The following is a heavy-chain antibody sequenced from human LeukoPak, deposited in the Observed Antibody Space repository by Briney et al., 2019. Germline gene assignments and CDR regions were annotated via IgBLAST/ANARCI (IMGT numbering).Heavy chain of an antibody. Sequence: SETLSLTCAVYGGSFSGYYWSWIRQPPGKGLEWIGEINHSGSTNYNPSLKSRVTISVDTSKNQFSLKLSSVTAADTAVYYCASGRYDFWRGYNWLDPWGQGTLVTVSS. V-gene: IGHV4-34*01. CDR3: ASGRYDFWRGYNWLDP. CDR1: GGSFSGYY. CDR2: INHSGST. D-gene: IGHD3-3*01. J-gene: IGHJ5*02.